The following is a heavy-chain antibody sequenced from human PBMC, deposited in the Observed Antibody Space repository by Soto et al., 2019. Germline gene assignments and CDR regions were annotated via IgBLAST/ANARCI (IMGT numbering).Heavy chain of an antibody. CDR3: ARDMSSGGAFDI. D-gene: IGHD6-19*01. V-gene: IGHV3-13*04. CDR1: GFTFSSYD. CDR2: IGTAGDT. J-gene: IGHJ3*02. Sequence: EVQLVESGGGLVQPGGSLRLSCAASGFTFSSYDMHWVRQATGKGLEWVSAIGTAGDTYYPGSVKGRFTISRESAKNSLYLQMNSLRAGDTAVYYCARDMSSGGAFDIWGQGTMVTVSS.